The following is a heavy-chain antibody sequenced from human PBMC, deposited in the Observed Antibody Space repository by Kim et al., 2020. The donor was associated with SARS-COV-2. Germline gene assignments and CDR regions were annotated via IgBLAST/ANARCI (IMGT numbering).Heavy chain of an antibody. J-gene: IGHJ5*02. V-gene: IGHV1-46*01. D-gene: IGHD6-13*01. CDR1: GYTFTSYY. Sequence: ASVKVSCKASGYTFTSYYMHWVRQAPGQGLEWMGIINPSGGSTSYAQKFQGRVTMTRDTSTSTVYMELSSLRSEDTAVYYCARDRKSLYSSRGGGFDPWGQGSLVTVSS. CDR3: ARDRKSLYSSRGGGFDP. CDR2: INPSGGST.